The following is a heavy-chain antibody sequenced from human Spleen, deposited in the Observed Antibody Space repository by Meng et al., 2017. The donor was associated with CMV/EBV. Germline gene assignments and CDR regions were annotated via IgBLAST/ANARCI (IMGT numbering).Heavy chain of an antibody. D-gene: IGHD3-22*01. V-gene: IGHV1-2*02. CDR2: INPNSGGT. CDR3: ARGDYYDSSAALAD. CDR1: GYTFTGYY. J-gene: IGHJ4*02. Sequence: KASGYTFTGYYMHWVRQAPGQGLEWMGWINPNSGGTNYAQKFQGRVTMTRDTSISTAYMELSRLRSDDTAVYYCARGDYYDSSAALADWGQGTLVTVSS.